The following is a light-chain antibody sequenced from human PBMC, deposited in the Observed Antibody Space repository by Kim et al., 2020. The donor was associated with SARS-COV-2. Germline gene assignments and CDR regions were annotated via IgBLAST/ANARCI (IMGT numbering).Light chain of an antibody. V-gene: IGKV3-20*01. CDR3: QQYVTSPLT. CDR2: GAS. Sequence: LSPGEIATLSCRASQSVSISHLAWYQQKPGQAPRLLIYGASSRATGIPDRFSGSGSGTDFTLTISRLEPEDFAVYYCQQYVTSPLTFGGGTKVDIK. CDR1: QSVSISH. J-gene: IGKJ4*01.